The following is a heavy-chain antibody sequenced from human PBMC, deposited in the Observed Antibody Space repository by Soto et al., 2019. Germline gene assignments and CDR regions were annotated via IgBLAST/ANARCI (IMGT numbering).Heavy chain of an antibody. Sequence: GASVKVSCKASGYTFTGYYMHWARQAPGQGLEWMGWINPNSGGTNYAQKFQGRVTMTRDTSISTAYMELSRLRSDDTAVYYCARAASIAARALDWFDPWGQGTLVTVSS. V-gene: IGHV1-2*02. CDR3: ARAASIAARALDWFDP. J-gene: IGHJ5*02. CDR2: INPNSGGT. CDR1: GYTFTGYY. D-gene: IGHD6-6*01.